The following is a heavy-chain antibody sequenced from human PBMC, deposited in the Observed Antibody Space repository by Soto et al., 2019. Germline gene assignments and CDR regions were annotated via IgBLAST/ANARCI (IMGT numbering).Heavy chain of an antibody. Sequence: SQTLSLTCDISGDSVSSNTAGWNWVRQSPSRGLEWLGRTYYRSKWYYDYALSVRSRITINPDTSKNQYSLQLNSVTPEDTAVYYCARGEQYSGRSFDYWGQGTRVTVSS. CDR3: ARGEQYSGRSFDY. D-gene: IGHD1-26*01. CDR1: GDSVSSNTAG. CDR2: TYYRSKWYY. V-gene: IGHV6-1*01. J-gene: IGHJ4*01.